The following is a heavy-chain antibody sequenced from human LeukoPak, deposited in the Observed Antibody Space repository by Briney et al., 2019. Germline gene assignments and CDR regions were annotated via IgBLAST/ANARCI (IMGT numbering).Heavy chain of an antibody. J-gene: IGHJ4*02. V-gene: IGHV3-23*01. CDR3: AKVRSGSANWALRIFDN. CDR1: GFTFSNYA. D-gene: IGHD1-1*01. Sequence: GGSLRLSCAASGFTFSNYAMSWVRQAPGKGLEWVSAISGSGDSTYYADSVKGRFTISRNNSINTLYVQMNSLRAEDTAVYYCAKVRSGSANWALRIFDNWGQGTLVTVSS. CDR2: ISGSGDST.